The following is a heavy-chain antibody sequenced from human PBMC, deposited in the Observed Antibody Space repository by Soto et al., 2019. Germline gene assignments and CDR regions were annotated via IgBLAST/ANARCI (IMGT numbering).Heavy chain of an antibody. V-gene: IGHV3-23*01. D-gene: IGHD3-16*02. CDR2: ISGSTSGT. CDR3: AKDRGFIDPFDY. CDR1: GFAFSSYA. J-gene: IGHJ4*02. Sequence: EVQLLESGGGLVQPGGSLRLSCAASGFAFSSYAMSWVRQAPGKGLEWVSSISGSTSGTYYADAVKARFTISRDNSNNALYLQMTSLRAEDTAVSYCAKDRGFIDPFDYWGQAAMVTLSS.